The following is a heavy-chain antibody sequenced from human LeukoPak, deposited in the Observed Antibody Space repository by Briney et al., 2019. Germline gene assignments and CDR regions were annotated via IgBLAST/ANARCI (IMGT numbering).Heavy chain of an antibody. Sequence: SETLSLTCTVSGGSISSSIYYWGCIRQPPGKGLEWTGSIYYSGSTYYNPSLKSLVTISVDTSKNQFSLKLSSVTAADTAVYYCARHAWYYGSGDTFDYWGQGTLVTVSS. V-gene: IGHV4-39*01. D-gene: IGHD3-10*01. CDR3: ARHAWYYGSGDTFDY. J-gene: IGHJ4*02. CDR1: GGSISSSIYY. CDR2: IYYSGST.